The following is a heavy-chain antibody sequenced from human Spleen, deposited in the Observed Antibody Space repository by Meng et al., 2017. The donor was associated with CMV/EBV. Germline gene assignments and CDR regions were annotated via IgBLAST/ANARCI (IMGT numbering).Heavy chain of an antibody. Sequence: VSGGDINRKTWGSWGRQHPGKGLEWIGENYRSGNTNYNPSLKSRVAISVDKSKNQFSLKLTSVTAADTAVYYCGKTVTTTYNWFDPWGQGTLVTVSS. J-gene: IGHJ5*02. CDR3: GKTVTTTYNWFDP. CDR1: GGDINRKTW. V-gene: IGHV4-4*02. CDR2: NYRSGNT. D-gene: IGHD4-11*01.